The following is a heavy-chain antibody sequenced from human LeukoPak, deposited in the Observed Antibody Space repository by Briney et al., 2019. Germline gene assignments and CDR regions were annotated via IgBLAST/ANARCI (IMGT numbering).Heavy chain of an antibody. CDR1: GLSFSTDA. J-gene: IGHJ4*02. CDR2: ISGSGGST. CDR3: AKDPSYYYDSSGYYHDY. Sequence: GGSLRLSCVGHGLSFSTDAMSWVRQAPGKGLEWVSAISGSGGSTYYADSVKGRFTISRDNSKNTLYLQMNSLRAEDTAVYYCAKDPSYYYDSSGYYHDYWGQGTLVTVSS. D-gene: IGHD3-22*01. V-gene: IGHV3-23*01.